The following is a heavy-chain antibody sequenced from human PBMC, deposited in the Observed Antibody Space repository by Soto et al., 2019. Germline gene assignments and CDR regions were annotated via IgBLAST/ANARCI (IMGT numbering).Heavy chain of an antibody. D-gene: IGHD2-8*01. Sequence: EVQLVESGGGLIQPGGSLRLSCAASGFTVSSNYMSWVRQAPGKGLEWVSVIYSRGNTYYTDSVKGRFTISRDNSKNTLYLQMNCLRAEDTAVYYCARDRPSVNNGAFDIWGQGTMVTVSS. J-gene: IGHJ3*02. CDR1: GFTVSSNY. CDR3: ARDRPSVNNGAFDI. V-gene: IGHV3-53*01. CDR2: IYSRGNT.